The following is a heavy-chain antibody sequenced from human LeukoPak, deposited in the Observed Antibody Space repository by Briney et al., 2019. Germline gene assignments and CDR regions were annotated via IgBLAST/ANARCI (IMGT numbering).Heavy chain of an antibody. Sequence: GGSLTLSCAGFDSTFRSHDMSWVRQTLQKGLEWVSSIAADGASLYADSVRGRFTISRDKSESILYLQMNSLRADDTAIYYCAKGPNFYSWRAVDYWGQGSLVTVSS. CDR2: IAADGAS. D-gene: IGHD3-3*01. J-gene: IGHJ4*02. V-gene: IGHV3-23*01. CDR3: AKGPNFYSWRAVDY. CDR1: DSTFRSHD.